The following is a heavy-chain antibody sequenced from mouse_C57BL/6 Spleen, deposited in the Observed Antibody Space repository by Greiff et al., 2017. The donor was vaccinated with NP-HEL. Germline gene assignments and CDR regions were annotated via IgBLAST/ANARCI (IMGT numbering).Heavy chain of an antibody. CDR3: ARDNERYFGV. Sequence: EVQLQQSGPELVNPGASVKIPCKASGYTLTAYHPATSTTRPFHILDFLLYINPNHFCTIYNQKFKGKATLTVDKSSSTAYMELRSLTSEDTAVYYCARDNERYFGVWGTGTTVTVSS. CDR1: GYTLTAYH. J-gene: IGHJ1*03. CDR2: INPNHFCT. V-gene: IGHV1-18*01.